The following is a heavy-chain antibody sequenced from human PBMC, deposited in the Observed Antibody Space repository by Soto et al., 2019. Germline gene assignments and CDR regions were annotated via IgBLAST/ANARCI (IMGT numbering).Heavy chain of an antibody. D-gene: IGHD5-12*01. Sequence: GESLKISCAASGFTFSSYAMSWVRQAPGKGLEWVSAISGSGGSTYYADSVKGRFTISRDNSKNTLYLQMNSLRAEDTAVYYCAKEVRYSGYDKTGYWGQGTLVTVSS. CDR3: AKEVRYSGYDKTGY. CDR1: GFTFSSYA. V-gene: IGHV3-23*01. CDR2: ISGSGGST. J-gene: IGHJ4*02.